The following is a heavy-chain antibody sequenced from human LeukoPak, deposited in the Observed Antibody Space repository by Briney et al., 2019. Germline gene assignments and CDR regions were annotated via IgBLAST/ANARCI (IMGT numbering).Heavy chain of an antibody. D-gene: IGHD5-24*01. V-gene: IGHV1-69*05. Sequence: GSSVKVSCKASGGTFSSYAISWVRQAPGQGLEWMGGIIPIFGTANYAQKFQGRVTMTRDTSTSTVYMELSSLRSEDTAVYYCARASRRDGYNYLAYWGQGTLVTVSS. CDR2: IIPIFGTA. CDR1: GGTFSSYA. J-gene: IGHJ4*02. CDR3: ARASRRDGYNYLAY.